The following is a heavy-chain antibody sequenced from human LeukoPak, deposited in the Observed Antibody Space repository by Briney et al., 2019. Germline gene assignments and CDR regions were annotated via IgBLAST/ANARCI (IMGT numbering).Heavy chain of an antibody. J-gene: IGHJ6*02. D-gene: IGHD6-13*01. CDR1: GFTFSSYG. V-gene: IGHV3-33*01. CDR2: IWYDGSNK. CDR3: ARALVSYYYYGMDV. Sequence: GRSLRLSCAASGFTFSSYGMHWVRQAPGKGLEWVAVIWYDGSNKYYADSVKGRFTISRDNSKNTLYLQMNSLRAEDTAVYYCARALVSYYYYGMDVWGQGTTVTVSS.